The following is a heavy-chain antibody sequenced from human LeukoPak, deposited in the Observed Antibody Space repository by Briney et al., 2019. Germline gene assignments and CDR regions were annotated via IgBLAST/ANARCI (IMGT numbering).Heavy chain of an antibody. V-gene: IGHV3-23*01. CDR2: ISASGGRT. CDR3: AKGYNYSKGWFDP. Sequence: GGSLRLSCAASGFTFSSYAMRWVRQAPGKGLEWVSAISASGGRTYYTDSVKGRFTISRDNSKNTLYLQMNSLRAEDTAVYYCAKGYNYSKGWFDPWGQGTLVTVSS. D-gene: IGHD4-11*01. CDR1: GFTFSSYA. J-gene: IGHJ5*02.